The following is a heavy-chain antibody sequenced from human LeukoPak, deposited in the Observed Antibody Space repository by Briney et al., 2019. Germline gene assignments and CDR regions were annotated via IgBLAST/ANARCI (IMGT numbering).Heavy chain of an antibody. CDR1: GFTFSNYA. CDR3: ANGYRYCSSTSCDFDY. J-gene: IGHJ4*02. V-gene: IGHV3-23*01. Sequence: GGSLRLSCAASGFTFSNYAMNWVRQAPGQGLEWVSGISGSDGSTYYADSVKGRFTISRDNSKNTLYLQMNSLRAEDTAVYYCANGYRYCSSTSCDFDYWGQGTLVTVSS. CDR2: ISGSDGST. D-gene: IGHD2-2*01.